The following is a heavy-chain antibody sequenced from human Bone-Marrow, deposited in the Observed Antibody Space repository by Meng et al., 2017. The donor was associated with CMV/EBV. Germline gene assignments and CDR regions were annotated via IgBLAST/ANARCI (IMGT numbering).Heavy chain of an antibody. CDR1: RFSFSSYS. D-gene: IGHD3-3*01. CDR3: ARAYDFWSTDYYYGMDV. CDR2: ISSSSSYI. J-gene: IGHJ6*02. Sequence: GGSLRLCCAASRFSFSSYSMNWVRQAPGKGPEWVSSISSSSSYIYYADSVKGRFTISRDNAKNSLYLQMNSLRAEDTAVYYCARAYDFWSTDYYYGMDVWGQGTTVTVSS. V-gene: IGHV3-21*01.